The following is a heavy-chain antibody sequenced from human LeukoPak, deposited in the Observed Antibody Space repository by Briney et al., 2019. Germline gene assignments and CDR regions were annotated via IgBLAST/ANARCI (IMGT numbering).Heavy chain of an antibody. CDR3: ARESTAGDFDY. CDR2: IYYSGST. V-gene: IGHV4-59*01. CDR1: GGSISSYY. J-gene: IGHJ4*02. D-gene: IGHD5-18*01. Sequence: SETLSLTCTVSGGSISSYYWSWIRQPPGKGLEWIGYIYYSGSTNYNPSLKSRVTISVDTSKNQFSLKLSSVTAADTAVYYCARESTAGDFDYWGQGTLVTVSS.